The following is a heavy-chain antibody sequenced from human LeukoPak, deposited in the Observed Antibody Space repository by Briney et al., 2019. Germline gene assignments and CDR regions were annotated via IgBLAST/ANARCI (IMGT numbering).Heavy chain of an antibody. Sequence: GGSLRLSCAASGFTFSSYAMHWVRQAPGKGLEWVAVISYDGSNKYYADSVKGRFTISRDNSKNTLYLQMNSLRAEDTAVYYCASMLWNWYFDLWGCGTLVTVSS. CDR1: GFTFSSYA. D-gene: IGHD2-8*01. J-gene: IGHJ2*01. V-gene: IGHV3-30*04. CDR2: ISYDGSNK. CDR3: ASMLWNWYFDL.